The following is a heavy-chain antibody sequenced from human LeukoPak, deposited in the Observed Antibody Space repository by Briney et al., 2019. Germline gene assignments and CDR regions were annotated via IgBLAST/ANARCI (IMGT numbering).Heavy chain of an antibody. V-gene: IGHV3-23*01. CDR2: IASGGDNI. J-gene: IGHJ3*02. CDR3: AKDRGSRMVNDAFDI. CDR1: GFTFNTHA. Sequence: GGSLRLSCAASGFTFNTHAMIWVRQAPGEGLEWVSVIASGGDNIHYADSVKGRFTISRDNSKNTLYLQMNSLRAEDTAVYYCAKDRGSRMVNDAFDIWGQGTMVTVSS. D-gene: IGHD3-10*01.